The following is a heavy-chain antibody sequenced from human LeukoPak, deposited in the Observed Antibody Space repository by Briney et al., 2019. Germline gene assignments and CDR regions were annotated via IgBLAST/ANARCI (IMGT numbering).Heavy chain of an antibody. CDR1: GYTFTGYY. CDR2: INPNSGGT. J-gene: IGHJ4*02. Sequence: VASVKVSCKASGYTFTGYYMHWVRQAPGQGLEWMGWINPNSGGTNYAQKFQGRVTMTRDTSTSTVYMELSSLRSEDTAVYYCARERFVIAPQAISRWSYGFIYWGQGTLVTVSS. D-gene: IGHD3-3*02. V-gene: IGHV1-2*02. CDR3: ARERFVIAPQAISRWSYGFIY.